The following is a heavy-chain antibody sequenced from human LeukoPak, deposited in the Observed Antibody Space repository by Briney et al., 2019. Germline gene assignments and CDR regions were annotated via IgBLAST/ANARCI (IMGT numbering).Heavy chain of an antibody. CDR3: AGLGAAGSFDY. D-gene: IGHD6-13*01. CDR2: IIPIFGTA. Sequence: GASVKVSCKASGGTFSSYAISWVRQAPGQGLEWMGGIIPIFGTANYAQKFQGRVTITADESTSTAYMELSSLRSDDTAVYYCAGLGAAGSFDYWGQGTLVTVSS. J-gene: IGHJ4*02. V-gene: IGHV1-69*13. CDR1: GGTFSSYA.